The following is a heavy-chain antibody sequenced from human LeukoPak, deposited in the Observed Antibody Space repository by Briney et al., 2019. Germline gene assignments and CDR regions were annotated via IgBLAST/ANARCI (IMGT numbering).Heavy chain of an antibody. V-gene: IGHV4-39*07. CDR1: GGSISSSSYY. CDR2: IYYSGST. CDR3: ARDRYDFWSGYYSYYYYYYMDV. D-gene: IGHD3-3*01. J-gene: IGHJ6*03. Sequence: SETLSLTCTVSGGSISSSSYYWGWIRQPPGKGLEWIGSIYYSGSTYYNPSLKSRVTISVDTSKNQFSLKLSSVTAADTAVYYCARDRYDFWSGYYSYYYYYYMDVWGKGTTVTVSS.